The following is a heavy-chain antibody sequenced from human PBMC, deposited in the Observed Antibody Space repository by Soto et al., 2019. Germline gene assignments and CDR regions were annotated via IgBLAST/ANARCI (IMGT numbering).Heavy chain of an antibody. CDR1: GGSISSYY. Sequence: PSETLSLTCTVSGGSISSYYWIWIRQPPGKGLEWIGYIYYSGSTNYNPSLKSRVTISVDTSKNQFSLKLSSVTAADTAVYYCARFGGYCSGGSCYGGRYYYYYMDVWGKGTTVTVSS. CDR3: ARFGGYCSGGSCYGGRYYYYYMDV. D-gene: IGHD2-15*01. V-gene: IGHV4-59*01. J-gene: IGHJ6*03. CDR2: IYYSGST.